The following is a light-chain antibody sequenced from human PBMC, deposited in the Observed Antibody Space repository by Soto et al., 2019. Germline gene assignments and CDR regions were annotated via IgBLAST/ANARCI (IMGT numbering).Light chain of an antibody. CDR3: QQYYSYPWT. J-gene: IGKJ1*01. CDR1: QSISSW. Sequence: EIQMTQSPSTLSASVGDRVTITCRASQSISSWLAWYQQKPGKVPNLLIYKASRLESGVPSRFSGSGSGTESTLTISSLQPDDFATYYCQQYYSYPWTFGQGTKVDIK. V-gene: IGKV1-5*03. CDR2: KAS.